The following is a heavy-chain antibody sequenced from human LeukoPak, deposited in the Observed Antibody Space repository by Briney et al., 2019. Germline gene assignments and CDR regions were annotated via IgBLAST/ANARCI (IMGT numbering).Heavy chain of an antibody. D-gene: IGHD2-15*01. J-gene: IGHJ6*02. CDR2: IFYSGST. CDR1: GGSISSSGYY. CDR3: ARGVGYCSGGTCYSYYYGMDV. Sequence: SQTLSLTCTVSGGSISSSGYYWSWIRQHPGKGLEWIRYIFYSGSTNYNPSLKSRLSISVDTDENQFSLRLRSVTAADTAVYYCARGVGYCSGGTCYSYYYGMDVWSQGTTVTVSS. V-gene: IGHV4-31*03.